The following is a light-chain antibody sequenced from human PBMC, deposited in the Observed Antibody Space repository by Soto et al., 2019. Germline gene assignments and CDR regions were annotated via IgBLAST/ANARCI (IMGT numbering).Light chain of an antibody. CDR3: CPYAGSYTWV. CDR2: DVS. CDR1: SSDVGGYNY. V-gene: IGLV2-11*01. Sequence: QSALTQPRSVSGSPGQSVTISCTGTSSDVGGYNYVSWYQQHPGKAPKLMIYDVSKRPSGVPDRFSASKSGNTASLTISGLQAEDEADYYCCPYAGSYTWVFGTGTKLTVL. J-gene: IGLJ1*01.